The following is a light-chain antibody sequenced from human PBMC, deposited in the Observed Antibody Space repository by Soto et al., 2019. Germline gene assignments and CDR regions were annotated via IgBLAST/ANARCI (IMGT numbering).Light chain of an antibody. Sequence: DIPMTQSPSTLSASVGDRVTITCRASQSISSWLAWYQQKPGKAPKLLIYKASSLESGVPSRFSGSGSGTEFTLTISSLQXXXXXXXXXXXXXSYWTFGQGTKVEIK. J-gene: IGKJ1*01. CDR1: QSISSW. V-gene: IGKV1-5*03. CDR3: XXXXSYWT. CDR2: KAS.